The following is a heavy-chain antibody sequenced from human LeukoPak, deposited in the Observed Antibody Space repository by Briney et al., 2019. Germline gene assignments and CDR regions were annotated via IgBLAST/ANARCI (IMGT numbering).Heavy chain of an antibody. J-gene: IGHJ5*02. Sequence: GASVKVSCTASGYTFTSYATNWVRQAPGHRLEWMGWINAGNGNTKYSKEFQGRVTIPRATSTSTAYMALNSMTSEDMSVYYCARVQGAAAGNIWLDPGRQGT. D-gene: IGHD6-13*01. CDR1: GYTFTSYA. CDR2: INAGNGNT. CDR3: ARVQGAAAGNIWLDP. V-gene: IGHV1-3*03.